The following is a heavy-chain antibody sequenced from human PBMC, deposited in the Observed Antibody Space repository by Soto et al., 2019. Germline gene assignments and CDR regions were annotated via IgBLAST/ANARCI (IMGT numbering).Heavy chain of an antibody. V-gene: IGHV3-23*01. CDR2: ISGSGGST. J-gene: IGHJ2*01. CDR1: GFTFSSYA. D-gene: IGHD6-19*01. Sequence: EVQLLESGGGLVQPGGSLRLSCAASGFTFSSYAMSWVRQAPGKGLEWVSVISGSGGSTYYANSVKGRFTISRDNSKNTLYLQMHSRIAEDTAVDYCAKRSSGLYFDLWGRGTLVTVSS. CDR3: AKRSSGLYFDL.